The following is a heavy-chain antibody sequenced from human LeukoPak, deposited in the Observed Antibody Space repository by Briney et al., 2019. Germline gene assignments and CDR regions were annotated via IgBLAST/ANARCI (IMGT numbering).Heavy chain of an antibody. CDR1: GGSISSYY. J-gene: IGHJ4*02. CDR2: IYYSGST. CDR3: ASYRGGYGGYD. D-gene: IGHD5-12*01. V-gene: IGHV4-59*01. Sequence: PSETLSLTCTVSGGSISSYYWSWIRQPPGTGLEWIGYIYYSGSTNYNPSLRSRVSISLDTSKKQFSLKLSSVTAADTAVYYCASYRGGYGGYDWGQGTLVTVSP.